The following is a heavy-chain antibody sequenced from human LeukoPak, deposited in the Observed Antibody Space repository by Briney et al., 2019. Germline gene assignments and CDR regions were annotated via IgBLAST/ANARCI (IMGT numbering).Heavy chain of an antibody. V-gene: IGHV3-53*05. CDR3: AKGPFIVGATIDY. J-gene: IGHJ4*02. CDR2: IYSGGST. D-gene: IGHD1-26*01. CDR1: GFTVSSNY. Sequence: GGSLRLSCAASGFTVSSNYMSWVRQAPGKGLEWVSVIYSGGSTYYADSVKGRFTISRDNSKNTLYLQMNSLRAEDTAVYYCAKGPFIVGATIDYWGQGTLVTVSS.